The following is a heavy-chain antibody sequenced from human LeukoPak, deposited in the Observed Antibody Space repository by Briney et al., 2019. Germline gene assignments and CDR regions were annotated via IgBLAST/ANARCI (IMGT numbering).Heavy chain of an antibody. J-gene: IGHJ4*02. Sequence: GGSLRLSCAASGFTVSSNFLSWVRQPRGKGLEWVSDIYSGGSTYYADSVKGRFTISRDNSKNTLYLQMNSLRAEDTAVYYCAREGDAFSSGPPDYWGQGTLVTVSS. D-gene: IGHD6-19*01. CDR3: AREGDAFSSGPPDY. CDR1: GFTVSSNF. CDR2: IYSGGST. V-gene: IGHV3-53*01.